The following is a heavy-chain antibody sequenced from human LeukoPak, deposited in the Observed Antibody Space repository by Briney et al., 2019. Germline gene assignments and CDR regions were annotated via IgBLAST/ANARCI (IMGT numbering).Heavy chain of an antibody. CDR3: ARVGYSYGSDY. CDR2: IYYSGST. D-gene: IGHD5-18*01. CDR1: GGSISSGGYY. Sequence: SETLSLTCTVSGGSISSGGYYWSWIRQHPGKGLEWIGYIYYSGSTYYNPSLKSRVTISVDTSKNQLSLKLSSVTAADTAVYYCARVGYSYGSDYWGQGTLVTVSS. J-gene: IGHJ4*02. V-gene: IGHV4-31*03.